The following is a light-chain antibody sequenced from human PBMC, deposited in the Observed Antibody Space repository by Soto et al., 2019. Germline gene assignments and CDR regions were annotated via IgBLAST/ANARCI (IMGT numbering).Light chain of an antibody. V-gene: IGLV1-51*01. Sequence: QSVLTQPPSMSAAPGQKVTISCSGSSSNIGNNYVSWYQQFPGTAPKLLIYDNNKRPSGIPDRFSGSKSGTSATLGITGLQTGDEADYYCGTWDSSLSAGGVFGGGTKVTVL. J-gene: IGLJ2*01. CDR1: SSNIGNNY. CDR2: DNN. CDR3: GTWDSSLSAGGV.